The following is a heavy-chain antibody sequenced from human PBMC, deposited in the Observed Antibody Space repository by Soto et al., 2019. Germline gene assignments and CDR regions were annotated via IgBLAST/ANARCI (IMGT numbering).Heavy chain of an antibody. Sequence: QVQLQASGPGLVKPSQTLSLTCTVSGGSISRGDYYWSWIRQPPGKGLEWIGYIYYSGSTYYNPSLKSRVTISVDTAKIQFSLKLSSVPAADTAVYYCARTIFGVVRPDEGWFDPWGQGTLVTVSS. V-gene: IGHV4-30-4*01. J-gene: IGHJ5*02. D-gene: IGHD3-3*01. CDR2: IYYSGST. CDR3: ARTIFGVVRPDEGWFDP. CDR1: GGSISRGDYY.